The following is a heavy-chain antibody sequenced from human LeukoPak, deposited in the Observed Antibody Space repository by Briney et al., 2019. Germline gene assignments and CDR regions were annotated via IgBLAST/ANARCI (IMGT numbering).Heavy chain of an antibody. CDR1: GFTFSDHW. D-gene: IGHD3-10*01. Sequence: GSLRLSCEASGFTFSDHWLNWVRPAPGMGLEWVACIKQDGSQKYYVDSVKGRFTISRDNAKNSLYLQMSSLRAEDTAMYYCARDKGYGSDYWGPGVQVTVSS. CDR3: ARDKGYGSDY. V-gene: IGHV3-7*01. J-gene: IGHJ4*02. CDR2: IKQDGSQK.